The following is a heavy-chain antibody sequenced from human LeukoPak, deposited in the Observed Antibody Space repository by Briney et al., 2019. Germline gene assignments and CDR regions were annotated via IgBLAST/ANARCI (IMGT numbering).Heavy chain of an antibody. CDR3: VRVGYSYVYGDWNHFDY. V-gene: IGHV3-66*02. Sequence: GGSLRLSCAASGFTVSSNYMSWVRQAPGKGLEWVSIIYSGGSTYYADSVKGRFTISRDNSKNTLYLQMNSLRAEDTAVYFCVRVGYSYVYGDWNHFDYWGQGTLVTVSS. CDR2: IYSGGST. J-gene: IGHJ4*02. D-gene: IGHD5-18*01. CDR1: GFTVSSNY.